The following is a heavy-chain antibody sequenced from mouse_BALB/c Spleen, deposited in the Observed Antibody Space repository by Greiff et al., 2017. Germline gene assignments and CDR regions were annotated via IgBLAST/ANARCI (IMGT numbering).Heavy chain of an antibody. J-gene: IGHJ2*01. CDR3: APYYYGSSHYFDY. D-gene: IGHD1-1*01. V-gene: IGHV1S81*02. CDR1: GYTFTSYW. Sequence: HVQLQQPGAELVKPGASVKLSCKASGYTFTSYWMHWVKQRPGQGLEWIGEINPSNGRTNYNEKFKSKATLTVDKSSSTAYMQLSSLTSEDSAVYYCAPYYYGSSHYFDYWGQGTTLTVSS. CDR2: INPSNGRT.